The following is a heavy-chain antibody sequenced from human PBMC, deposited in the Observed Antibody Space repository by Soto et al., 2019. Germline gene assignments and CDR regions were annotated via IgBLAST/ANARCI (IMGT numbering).Heavy chain of an antibody. J-gene: IGHJ3*02. V-gene: IGHV3-33*01. CDR2: IWYDGSNK. Sequence: QVQLVESGGGVVQPGRSLRLSCAASGFTFSSYGMHWVRQAPGKGLEWVAVIWYDGSNKYYADSVKGRFTISRDNSKNKLYLQMNSPKAEDKDVYYCARDRAYSSSVFYRNKNAFDIWGQGTMVTVSS. D-gene: IGHD6-6*01. CDR1: GFTFSSYG. CDR3: ARDRAYSSSVFYRNKNAFDI.